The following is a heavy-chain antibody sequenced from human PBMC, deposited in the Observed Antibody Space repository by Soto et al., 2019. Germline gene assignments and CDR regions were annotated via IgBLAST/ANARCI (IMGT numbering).Heavy chain of an antibody. Sequence: QVQLVQSGAEVKKSGASVKVSCKASGYTFTDYYMHWVRQAPGQGLEWMGWINPNSGGTNYAQKFQGWVTMTRDTSINTAYMELSRLRSDDTAVYYCARLRWSDSSSWYSIGYFDYWGQGTLVTVYS. J-gene: IGHJ4*02. CDR3: ARLRWSDSSSWYSIGYFDY. CDR1: GYTFTDYY. D-gene: IGHD6-13*01. V-gene: IGHV1-2*04. CDR2: INPNSGGT.